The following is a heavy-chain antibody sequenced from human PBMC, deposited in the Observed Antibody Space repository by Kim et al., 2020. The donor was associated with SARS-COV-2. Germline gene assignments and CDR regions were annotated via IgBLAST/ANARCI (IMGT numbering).Heavy chain of an antibody. V-gene: IGHV3-30*18. CDR1: GFTFSSYG. CDR2: ISYDGSNK. CDR3: AKERNSSGWYHPGPGAFDI. J-gene: IGHJ3*02. D-gene: IGHD6-19*01. Sequence: GGSLRLSCAASGFTFSSYGMHWVRQAPGKGLEWVAVISYDGSNKYYADSVKGRFTISRDNSKNTLYLQMNSLRAEDTAVYYCAKERNSSGWYHPGPGAFDIWGQGTMVTVSS.